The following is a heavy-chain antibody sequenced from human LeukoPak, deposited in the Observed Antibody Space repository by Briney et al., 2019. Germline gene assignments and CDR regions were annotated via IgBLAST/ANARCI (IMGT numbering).Heavy chain of an antibody. J-gene: IGHJ6*02. V-gene: IGHV3-7*01. D-gene: IGHD6-13*01. CDR1: GFTFSSYW. CDR3: ARYSSSWYGSYYYYGMDV. Sequence: GGSLRLSCAASGFTFSSYWMSWVRQAPGKGLEWVANIKQDGSEKYYVDSVKGRFTISRDNAKNSLYLQMNSLRAEDTAVYYCARYSSSWYGSYYYYGMDVWGQGTTVTVSS. CDR2: IKQDGSEK.